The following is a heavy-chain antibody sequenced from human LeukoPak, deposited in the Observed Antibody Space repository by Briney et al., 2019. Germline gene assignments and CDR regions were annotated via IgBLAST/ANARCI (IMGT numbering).Heavy chain of an antibody. Sequence: GGTLRLSCAASGFTFSSYEMNWVRQAPGQGLEWVSYISSSGSTIYYADSVKGRFTISRDNAKNSLYLQMNSLRAEDTAVYYCARSMITFGGVFDYWGQGTLVTVSS. CDR3: ARSMITFGGVFDY. CDR1: GFTFSSYE. CDR2: ISSSGSTI. V-gene: IGHV3-48*03. D-gene: IGHD3-16*01. J-gene: IGHJ4*02.